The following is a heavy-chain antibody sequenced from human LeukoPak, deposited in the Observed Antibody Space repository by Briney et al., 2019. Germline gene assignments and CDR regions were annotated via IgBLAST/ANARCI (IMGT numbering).Heavy chain of an antibody. V-gene: IGHV4-39*01. CDR1: GGSISSSSYY. CDR2: IYYSGST. CDR3: ARLRGYSSGWYGVFY. Sequence: PSETLSLTCTVSGGSISSSSYYWGWIRHPPGKGLEWIGSIYYSGSTYYNPSLRSRVTISVDTSKNQFSLKLSSVTAADTAVYYCARLRGYSSGWYGVFYWGQGTLVTVSS. J-gene: IGHJ4*02. D-gene: IGHD6-19*01.